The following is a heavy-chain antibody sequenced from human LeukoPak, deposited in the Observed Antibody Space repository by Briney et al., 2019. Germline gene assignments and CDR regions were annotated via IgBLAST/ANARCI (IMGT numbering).Heavy chain of an antibody. CDR2: IYYSGST. J-gene: IGHJ5*02. CDR1: GGSISSYY. D-gene: IGHD3-10*01. V-gene: IGHV4-59*01. Sequence: SETLSLTCTVSGGSISSYYWSWIRQPPGKGLEWIGYIYYSGSTNYNPSLKSRVTISVDTSKNQFSLKLSSVTAADTAVYYCARHPFYYGSGRWFDPWGQGTLVTVSS. CDR3: ARHPFYYGSGRWFDP.